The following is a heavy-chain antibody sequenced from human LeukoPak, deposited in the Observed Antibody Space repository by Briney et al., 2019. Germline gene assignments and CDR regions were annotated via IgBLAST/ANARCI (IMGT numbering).Heavy chain of an antibody. D-gene: IGHD5-18*01. J-gene: IGHJ4*02. CDR1: GYTFTSYD. Sequence: ASVKVSCKASGYTFTSYDINWVRQATGQGLEWMGWMNPNSGNTGYAQKFQGRVTITRNTSISTAYMELSSLRSEDTAVYYCASGGYSYGRNQFDYWGQGTLVTVSS. CDR3: ASGGYSYGRNQFDY. CDR2: MNPNSGNT. V-gene: IGHV1-8*03.